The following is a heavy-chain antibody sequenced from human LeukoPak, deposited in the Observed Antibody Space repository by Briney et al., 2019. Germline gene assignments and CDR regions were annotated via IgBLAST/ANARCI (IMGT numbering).Heavy chain of an antibody. V-gene: IGHV4-59*01. CDR1: GGSISSYY. Sequence: PSETLSLICTVSGGSISSYYWSWIRQPPGKGLEWIGYIYYSGSTNYNPSLKSRVTISIDTSKNQFSLKLSSVTAADTAVYYCAREGLGLYAFDIWGQGTMVTVSS. D-gene: IGHD5/OR15-5a*01. CDR2: IYYSGST. CDR3: AREGLGLYAFDI. J-gene: IGHJ3*02.